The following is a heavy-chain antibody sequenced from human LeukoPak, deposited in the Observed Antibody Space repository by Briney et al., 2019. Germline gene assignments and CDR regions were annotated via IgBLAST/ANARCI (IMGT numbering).Heavy chain of an antibody. CDR3: ARGRDIAGYDY. Sequence: ASVKVSCKASGGTFSSYAISWVRQAPGQGLEWMGGIIPIFGTANYAQKFQGRVTITADKSTSTAYMELSSLRSEDTAVYYCARGRDIAGYDYWGQGTLVTVSS. V-gene: IGHV1-69*06. D-gene: IGHD6-13*01. CDR1: GGTFSSYA. J-gene: IGHJ4*02. CDR2: IIPIFGTA.